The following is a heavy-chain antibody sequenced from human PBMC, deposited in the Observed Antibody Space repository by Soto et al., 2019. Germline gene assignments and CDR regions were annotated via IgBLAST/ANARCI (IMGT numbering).Heavy chain of an antibody. CDR1: GGSISSYY. J-gene: IGHJ4*02. D-gene: IGHD5-18*01. CDR3: ARAVDTAMVSLYYFDY. V-gene: IGHV4-59*08. CDR2: IYYSGST. Sequence: SKTLSLTFTVSGGSISSYYWSWIRQPPEKGLEWIGYIYYSGSTYYNPSLESRVTISQDTSKNQFSLKLRSVTAADAAVYYCARAVDTAMVSLYYFDYWGQVTLVTVSS.